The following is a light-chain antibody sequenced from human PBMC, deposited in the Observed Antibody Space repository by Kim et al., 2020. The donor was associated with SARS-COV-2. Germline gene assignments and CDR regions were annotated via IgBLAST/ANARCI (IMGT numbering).Light chain of an antibody. CDR1: HSVSTL. V-gene: IGKV3-11*01. J-gene: IGKJ2*01. Sequence: LSLAPGRNAALPTWASHSVSTLLSWYQQKPGPAPRLLIYDASNRATGSPARFSGSGSGTDFTLTISSLEPEDFAVYYCQQRSNWYTFGQGTKLEI. CDR3: QQRSNWYT. CDR2: DAS.